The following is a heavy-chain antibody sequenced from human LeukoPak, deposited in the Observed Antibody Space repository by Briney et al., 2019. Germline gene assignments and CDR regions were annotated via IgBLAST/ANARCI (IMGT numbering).Heavy chain of an antibody. D-gene: IGHD3-10*01. CDR1: GGTFSSYA. Sequence: ASVKVSCKASGGTFSSYAISWVRQAPGQGLECMGWINPNSGGTNYAQKFQGRVTMTRDTSISTAYMEVSSLRSDDTAVYYCATIPYGSGIIDYWGQGTLVTVSS. CDR3: ATIPYGSGIIDY. V-gene: IGHV1-2*02. CDR2: INPNSGGT. J-gene: IGHJ4*02.